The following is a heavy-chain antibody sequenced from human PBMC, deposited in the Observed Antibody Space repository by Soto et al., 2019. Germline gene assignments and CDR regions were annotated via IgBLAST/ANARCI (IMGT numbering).Heavy chain of an antibody. D-gene: IGHD2-15*01. V-gene: IGHV3-73*01. CDR1: GFAFNDSV. Sequence: DVQVVQSGGGLVQPGGSLKLSCAASGFAFNDSVMHWVRQASGKGLEWVARVRSKSNNYATAYPASVKGRFIVSRDDSMGTTSLQMNSLKPEDTAIYYCTNNFVWGQGVLVTVS. CDR2: VRSKSNNYAT. CDR3: TNNFV. J-gene: IGHJ1*01.